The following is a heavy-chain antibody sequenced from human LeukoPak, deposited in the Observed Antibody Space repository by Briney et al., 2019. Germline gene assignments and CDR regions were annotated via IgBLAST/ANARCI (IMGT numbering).Heavy chain of an antibody. CDR1: GGTFSSYA. J-gene: IGHJ6*04. D-gene: IGHD3-10*01. V-gene: IGHV1-69*13. Sequence: ASVKVSCKASGGTFSSYAISWVRQAPGQGLEWMGGIFSVFGTANYAQKFQGRVTITADESTSTAYMELSSLRSEDTAVYYCARRITMVRGVTNYYYYGMDVWGKGTTVTVSS. CDR2: IFSVFGTA. CDR3: ARRITMVRGVTNYYYYGMDV.